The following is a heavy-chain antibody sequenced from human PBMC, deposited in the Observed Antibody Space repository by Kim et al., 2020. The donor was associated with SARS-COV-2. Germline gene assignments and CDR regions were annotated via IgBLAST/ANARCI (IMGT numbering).Heavy chain of an antibody. V-gene: IGHV1-2*06. Sequence: ASVKVSCKASGYTFTGYYMHWVRQAPGQGLEWMGRINPNSGGTNYAQKFQGRVTMTRDTSISTAYMELSRLRSDDTAVYYCARTAYCGGDCYWGTDAFDIWGQGTMVTVSS. D-gene: IGHD2-21*02. CDR3: ARTAYCGGDCYWGTDAFDI. CDR2: INPNSGGT. J-gene: IGHJ3*02. CDR1: GYTFTGYY.